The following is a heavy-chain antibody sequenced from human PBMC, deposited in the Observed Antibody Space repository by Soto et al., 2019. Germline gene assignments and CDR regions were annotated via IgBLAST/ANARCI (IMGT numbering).Heavy chain of an antibody. V-gene: IGHV4-4*07. Sequence: SEALDLSCTVSGGSISNYFCNWIRQPAGKGLEWIGRIDNSGSTNYNPSLKSRITMSADTSRNQFSLKLNSVTAADTAVYYCARGGQDFWSGPFDYWGQGAMVTV. CDR1: GGSISNYF. D-gene: IGHD3-3*01. J-gene: IGHJ4*02. CDR3: ARGGQDFWSGPFDY. CDR2: IDNSGST.